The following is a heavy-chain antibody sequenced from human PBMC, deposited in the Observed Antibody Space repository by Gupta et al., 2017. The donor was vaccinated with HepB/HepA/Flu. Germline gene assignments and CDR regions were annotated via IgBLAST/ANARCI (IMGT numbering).Heavy chain of an antibody. D-gene: IGHD4-23*01. CDR2: INQRGDVK. CDR1: EFTFTTFW. J-gene: IGHJ4*02. CDR3: VREDSTVATRPFDN. Sequence: EVQLVESGGGLVQPGGSLRLSCATAEFTFTTFWMSWVRQAPGKGLEWVANINQRGDVKHSLDSVKGRFTISRDNAKSSLSLQMDSLRVEDTAVYYCVREDSTVATRPFDNWGQGTLVTVSS. V-gene: IGHV3-7*01.